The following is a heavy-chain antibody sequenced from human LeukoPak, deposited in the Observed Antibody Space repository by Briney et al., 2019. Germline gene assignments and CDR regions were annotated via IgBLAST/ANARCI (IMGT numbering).Heavy chain of an antibody. D-gene: IGHD4-11*01. CDR1: GYTFTSFD. J-gene: IGHJ1*01. CDR3: ARDKAVTTELTQYFQH. CDR2: MNPKSGNT. V-gene: IGHV1-8*01. Sequence: GASVKVSCKASGYTFTSFDINWVRQAPGQGLEWMGWMNPKSGNTGFAQKFQGRVTVTTDTSTSTAYMELRSLTSDDTAVYYCARDKAVTTELTQYFQHWGQGTLVTVSS.